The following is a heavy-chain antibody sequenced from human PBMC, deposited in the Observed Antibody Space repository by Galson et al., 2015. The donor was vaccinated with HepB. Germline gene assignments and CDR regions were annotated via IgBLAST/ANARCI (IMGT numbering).Heavy chain of an antibody. CDR1: GFTFNLYA. J-gene: IGHJ3*02. CDR3: ARPTPYYMDSSGHSDAFDT. Sequence: SLRLSCAASGFTFNLYALHWVRQAPGKGLEWVALVSSDSSNKYYADSVKGRFTISRDNYKNTLYLQLNSLRSEDTALYYCARPTPYYMDSSGHSDAFDTWGQGTMVTVSS. V-gene: IGHV3-30-3*01. D-gene: IGHD3-22*01. CDR2: VSSDSSNK.